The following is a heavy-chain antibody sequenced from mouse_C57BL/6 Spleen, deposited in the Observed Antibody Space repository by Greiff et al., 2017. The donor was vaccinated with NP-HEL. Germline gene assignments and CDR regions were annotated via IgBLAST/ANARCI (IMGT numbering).Heavy chain of an antibody. V-gene: IGHV5-9-1*02. CDR2: ISSGGDYI. Sequence: EVQGVESGEGLVKPGGSLKLSCAASGFTFSSYAMSWVRQTPEKRLEWVAYISSGGDYIYYADTVKGRFTISRDNARNTLYLQMSSLKSEDTAMYYCTRDLRGYYAMDDWGQGTSVTVSS. CDR1: GFTFSSYA. J-gene: IGHJ4*01. CDR3: TRDLRGYYAMDD. D-gene: IGHD6-1*01.